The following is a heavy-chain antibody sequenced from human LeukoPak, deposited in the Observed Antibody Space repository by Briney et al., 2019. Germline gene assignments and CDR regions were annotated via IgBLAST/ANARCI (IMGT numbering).Heavy chain of an antibody. CDR2: INHSGST. Sequence: SETLSLTCTVSGGSISSSSYYWGWIRQPPGKGLEWIGEINHSGSTNYNPSLKSRVTISVDTSKNQFSLKLSSVTAADTAVYYCASFRITIFGVDWGQGTLVTVSS. D-gene: IGHD3-3*01. J-gene: IGHJ4*02. CDR1: GGSISSSSYY. CDR3: ASFRITIFGVD. V-gene: IGHV4-39*07.